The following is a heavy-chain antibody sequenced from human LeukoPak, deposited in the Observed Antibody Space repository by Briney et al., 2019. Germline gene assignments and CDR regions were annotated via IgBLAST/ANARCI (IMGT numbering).Heavy chain of an antibody. CDR2: ICAYKGNT. CDR3: ARDLPGIDILTGYYKSHDD. V-gene: IGHV1-18*01. CDR1: GYTYTSYR. D-gene: IGHD3-9*01. J-gene: IGHJ4*02. Sequence: ASVKVSCQASGYTYTSYRISWVRQAPGQGLEWMGWICAYKGNTNYAQKLQGRVTMTTDTSTSAAYMEVRSLRSDDTAVYYCARDLPGIDILTGYYKSHDDWGQGTLVTVSS.